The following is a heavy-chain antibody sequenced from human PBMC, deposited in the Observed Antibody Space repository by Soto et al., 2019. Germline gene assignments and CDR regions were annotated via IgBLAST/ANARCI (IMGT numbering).Heavy chain of an antibody. CDR2: IYHSGST. Sequence: SETLSLTCAVSGDSISSGNWWSWVRQPPGKGLEWIGEIYHSGSTNYNPSLKSRATISVDKPKNQFSLKLSSVTAADTAVYYCAGYYYAPGNYQGNLDYWGQGNMVTVSS. J-gene: IGHJ4*02. CDR1: GDSISSGNW. D-gene: IGHD3-10*01. CDR3: AGYYYAPGNYQGNLDY. V-gene: IGHV4-4*02.